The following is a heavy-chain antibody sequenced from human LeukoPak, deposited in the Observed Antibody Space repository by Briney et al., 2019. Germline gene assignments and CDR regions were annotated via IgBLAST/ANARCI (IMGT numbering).Heavy chain of an antibody. J-gene: IGHJ6*02. CDR3: ARGRPTYYGLDV. Sequence: SQTLSLTCGILGDSVSRNNAAWNWIRQSPSRGLEWLGRTYYTSKWYANYEESVKSRITVNADASKNQFSLHLDSVTPEDTAVYYCARGRPTYYGLDVWGLGTTVTVSS. CDR1: GDSVSRNNAA. V-gene: IGHV6-1*01. CDR2: TYYTSKWYA.